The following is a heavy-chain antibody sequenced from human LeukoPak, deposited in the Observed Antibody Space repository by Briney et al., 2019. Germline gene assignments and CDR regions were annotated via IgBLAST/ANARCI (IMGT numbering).Heavy chain of an antibody. J-gene: IGHJ4*02. Sequence: SETLSLTCTVSGGSISSSSYYWAWIRQPPGKGLEWIGSIYYSGSTYYNPSLKSRVTISVDTSKNQFSLKLSSVTAADTAVYYCARQARSSGGATRSYFDYWGQETLVTVSS. V-gene: IGHV4-39*01. D-gene: IGHD1-26*01. CDR2: IYYSGST. CDR1: GGSISSSSYY. CDR3: ARQARSSGGATRSYFDY.